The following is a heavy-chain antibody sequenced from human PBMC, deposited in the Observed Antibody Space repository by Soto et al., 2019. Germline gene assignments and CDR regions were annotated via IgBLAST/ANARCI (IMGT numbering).Heavy chain of an antibody. D-gene: IGHD3-3*01. Sequence: ASETRSLTCTVSGGSISSYYWSWIRQPPGKGLEWIGYIYYSGSTNYNPSLKSRVTISVDTSKNQFSLKLSSVTAADTAVYYCARDLSFFTIPVGWFDPWGQGTLVTVSS. CDR2: IYYSGST. CDR3: ARDLSFFTIPVGWFDP. CDR1: GGSISSYY. V-gene: IGHV4-59*01. J-gene: IGHJ5*02.